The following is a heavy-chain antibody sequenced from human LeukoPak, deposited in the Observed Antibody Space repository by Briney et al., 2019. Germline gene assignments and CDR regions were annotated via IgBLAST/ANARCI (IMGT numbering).Heavy chain of an antibody. J-gene: IGHJ4*02. V-gene: IGHV3-21*01. Sequence: GGSLRLSCAASGFTFSSYSMNWVRQAPGKGLEWVSSISSSSSYIYYADSVKGRFTISRDNAKNSLYLQMNSLRAEDTAVYYCARGVVPAAIAAKYLDYWGQGTLVTVSS. CDR1: GFTFSSYS. CDR3: ARGVVPAAIAAKYLDY. CDR2: ISSSSSYI. D-gene: IGHD2-2*02.